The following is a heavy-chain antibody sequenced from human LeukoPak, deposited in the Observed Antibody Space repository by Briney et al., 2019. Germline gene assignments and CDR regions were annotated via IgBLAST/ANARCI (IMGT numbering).Heavy chain of an antibody. Sequence: GGSLRLSCAASGFTFSSYSMNWVRQAPGKGLEWVSSISSSSSYIYYADSVKGRFTISRDNAKNSLYLQMNSLRAEDTAVYYCARTGGSGSYSFDYWGQGTLVTVSS. CDR3: ARTGGSGSYSFDY. CDR1: GFTFSSYS. CDR2: ISSSSSYI. D-gene: IGHD3-10*01. V-gene: IGHV3-21*01. J-gene: IGHJ4*02.